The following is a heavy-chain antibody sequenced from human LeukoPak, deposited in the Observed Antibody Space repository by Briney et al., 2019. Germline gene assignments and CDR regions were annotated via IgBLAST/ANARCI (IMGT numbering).Heavy chain of an antibody. J-gene: IGHJ6*02. V-gene: IGHV3-30-3*01. CDR3: ARGLHYYYYGMDV. CDR1: GFTFSSYT. CDR2: ISYDGSNK. Sequence: GGTLRLSCAASGFTFSSYTMHWVREAPGKGLEWVAVISYDGSNKYYADSVKGRFTISRDNSKNTLYLQMNSLRAEDTAVYYCARGLHYYYYGMDVWGQGTTVTVSS. D-gene: IGHD3-10*01.